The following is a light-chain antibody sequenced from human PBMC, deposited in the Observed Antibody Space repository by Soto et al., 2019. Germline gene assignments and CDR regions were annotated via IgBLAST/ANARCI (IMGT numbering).Light chain of an antibody. Sequence: DIQMTQSPSSLSASVGDRVTITCRASQGISNYLAWYQQKPGKVPKLLIYAASTLQSGVPSRLSGSGSGTDFTLTIISLQREDVATYYCQRYISAPVTFRPGTNVDIK. CDR1: QGISNY. CDR2: AAS. J-gene: IGKJ3*01. CDR3: QRYISAPVT. V-gene: IGKV1-27*01.